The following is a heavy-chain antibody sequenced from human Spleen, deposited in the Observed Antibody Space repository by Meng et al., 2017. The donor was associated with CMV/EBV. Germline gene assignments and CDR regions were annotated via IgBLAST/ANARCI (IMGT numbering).Heavy chain of an antibody. Sequence: NTGGYYWTWIRQRPGKGLEWMGYIYYSGNTHYNPSLQSRLTISIDRSKNLFSLELSSVTAADTAIYYCARDHGGIDSCCLGGWFDPWGQGTLVTVSS. CDR2: IYYSGNT. CDR3: ARDHGGIDSCCLGGWFDP. CDR1: NTGGYY. D-gene: IGHD2-2*01. J-gene: IGHJ5*02. V-gene: IGHV4-31*02.